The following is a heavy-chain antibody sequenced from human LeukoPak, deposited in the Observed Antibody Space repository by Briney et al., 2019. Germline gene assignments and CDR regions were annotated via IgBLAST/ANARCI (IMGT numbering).Heavy chain of an antibody. J-gene: IGHJ4*02. CDR1: GFTFSSYS. CDR3: ARDGGRYDRLDY. Sequence: GGSLRLSCAACGFTFSSYSMNWVRQAPGKGLEWVSSISSSSSYIYYADSVKGRFTISRDNAKNSLYLQMNSLRAEDTAVYCCARDGGRYDRLDYWGQGTLVTVSS. V-gene: IGHV3-21*01. D-gene: IGHD3-16*01. CDR2: ISSSSSYI.